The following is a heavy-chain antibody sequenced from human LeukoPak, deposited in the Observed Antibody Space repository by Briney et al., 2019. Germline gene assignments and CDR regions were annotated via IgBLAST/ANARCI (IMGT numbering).Heavy chain of an antibody. CDR1: GFTFSDYY. Sequence: NPGGSLRLSCAASGFTFSDYYMSWIRQAPGKGLEWVSYISSSGSTIYYADSVKGRFTISRDNAKNSLYLQMNSLRAEDTAVYYCARSIWSGYAFDIWGQGTMVTVSS. CDR3: ARSIWSGYAFDI. J-gene: IGHJ3*02. D-gene: IGHD3-3*01. CDR2: ISSSGSTI. V-gene: IGHV3-11*04.